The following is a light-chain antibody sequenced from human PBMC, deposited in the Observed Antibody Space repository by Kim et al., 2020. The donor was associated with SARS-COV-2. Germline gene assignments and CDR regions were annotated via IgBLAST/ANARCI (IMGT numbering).Light chain of an antibody. CDR2: GAS. Sequence: DIQMTQSPSSLSASVGDRVTITCRASQSISTYLHWYQQKPGKAPNLLIYGASSLQSGVPSRFSGSGSGTDFTLTISSLQPEDFASYYCQQSYSTPSTFGQGTKVDIK. CDR3: QQSYSTPST. CDR1: QSISTY. V-gene: IGKV1-39*01. J-gene: IGKJ1*01.